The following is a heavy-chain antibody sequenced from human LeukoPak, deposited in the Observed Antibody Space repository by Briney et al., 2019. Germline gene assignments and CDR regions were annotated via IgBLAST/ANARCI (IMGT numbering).Heavy chain of an antibody. CDR1: GFTFSSYA. Sequence: GGSLRLSCAASGFTFSSYAMSWVRQAPGKGLEWVSAISGSGGSTYYADSVKGRFTISRDNSKNTLYLQMNSLRAEDTAVFYYGQASGRCTGVKCDFWSGYPPIDYWGQGTLVTVSS. D-gene: IGHD3-3*01. CDR2: ISGSGGST. J-gene: IGHJ4*02. CDR3: GQASGRCTGVKCDFWSGYPPIDY. V-gene: IGHV3-23*01.